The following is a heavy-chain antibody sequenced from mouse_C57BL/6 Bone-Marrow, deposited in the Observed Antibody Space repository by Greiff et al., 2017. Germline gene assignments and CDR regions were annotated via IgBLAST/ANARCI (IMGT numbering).Heavy chain of an antibody. J-gene: IGHJ2*01. D-gene: IGHD1-1*01. Sequence: QVQLQQSGPELARPGASVKLSCKASGYTFTSYGISWVKQRTGKGLEWIGDIYPRSGNTYYNEKVKGKATMTVDKSSSTAYMELSSLTSEDSAVYLCARRYYGSSYRCFDYWGQGTTLTVSS. V-gene: IGHV1-81*01. CDR3: ARRYYGSSYRCFDY. CDR2: IYPRSGNT. CDR1: GYTFTSYG.